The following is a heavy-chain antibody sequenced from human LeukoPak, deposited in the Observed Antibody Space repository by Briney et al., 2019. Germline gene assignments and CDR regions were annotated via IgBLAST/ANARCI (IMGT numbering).Heavy chain of an antibody. CDR2: IIPILGIA. V-gene: IGHV1-69*02. J-gene: IGHJ4*02. Sequence: SVKVSCKASGGTFSSYTISWVRQAPGQGLEWMGRIIPILGIANYAQKFQGRVTITADKSTSTAYMELSSLRSEDTAVYYCASPGRDYYYDSSGYSDYFDYWGQGTLVTVSS. CDR3: ASPGRDYYYDSSGYSDYFDY. CDR1: GGTFSSYT. D-gene: IGHD3-22*01.